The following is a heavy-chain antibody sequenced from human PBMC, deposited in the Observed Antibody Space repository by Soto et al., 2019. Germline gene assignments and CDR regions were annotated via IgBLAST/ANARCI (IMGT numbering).Heavy chain of an antibody. D-gene: IGHD4-4*01. V-gene: IGHV3-23*01. CDR3: AKVGDYSNYPDRFPPYYFEY. CDR1: GFTFDDYT. J-gene: IGHJ4*02. Sequence: PGGSLRLSCAASGFTFDDYTMHWVRQAPGKGLEWVSVISCSGGSTYYADSVKGRFTISRDNSKNTLYLQMNSLRAEDTAVYYCAKVGDYSNYPDRFPPYYFEYWGQGTLVTVSS. CDR2: ISCSGGST.